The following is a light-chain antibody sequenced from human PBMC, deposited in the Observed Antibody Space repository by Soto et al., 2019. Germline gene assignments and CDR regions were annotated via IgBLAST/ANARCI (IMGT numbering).Light chain of an antibody. CDR1: DFNIGADYD. V-gene: IGLV1-40*01. Sequence: QSVLTQPPSVSGAPGQRVTISCSGNDFNIGADYDVQWYQHLPGAAPKLLIYGDNNRPSGVPDRFSGSKSGTSASLAITGLQADDEADYYCQSYDSSLSGVVFGGGTKVTVL. CDR3: QSYDSSLSGVV. CDR2: GDN. J-gene: IGLJ2*01.